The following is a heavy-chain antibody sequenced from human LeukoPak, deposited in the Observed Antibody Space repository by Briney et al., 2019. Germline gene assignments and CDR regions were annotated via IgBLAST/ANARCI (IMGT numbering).Heavy chain of an antibody. J-gene: IGHJ4*02. Sequence: ASVMVSCKASGYTFTGYYMHWVRQAPGRGLEWMGWINPNSGGTNYAQKFQGRVTMTRDTSISTAYMELSRLRSDDTAVYYCASLSPRIVGATNVDFWGQGTPVTVSS. CDR2: INPNSGGT. CDR1: GYTFTGYY. V-gene: IGHV1-2*02. D-gene: IGHD1-26*01. CDR3: ASLSPRIVGATNVDF.